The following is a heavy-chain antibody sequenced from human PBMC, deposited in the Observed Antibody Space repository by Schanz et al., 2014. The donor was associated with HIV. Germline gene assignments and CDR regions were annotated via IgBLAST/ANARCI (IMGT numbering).Heavy chain of an antibody. CDR2: IIPIFGTS. V-gene: IGHV1-69*01. Sequence: QVQLVQSGAEVKKPGSSVKVSCKSSGGTFSSYAITWVRQAPGQGLEWVGGIIPIFGTSHYAQKFQGRVTITADESTTTTYMQLSSLRSEDTAMYYCAREMYRSGWDISYGMDVWGQGTTVTVS. J-gene: IGHJ6*02. CDR1: GGTFSSYA. CDR3: AREMYRSGWDISYGMDV. D-gene: IGHD6-19*01.